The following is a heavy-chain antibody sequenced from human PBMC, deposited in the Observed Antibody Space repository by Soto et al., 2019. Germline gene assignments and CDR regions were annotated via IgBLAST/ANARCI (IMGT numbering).Heavy chain of an antibody. CDR3: ARMRDIVVVPAAEDMDV. D-gene: IGHD2-2*01. CDR1: GGSFSGYY. J-gene: IGHJ6*03. V-gene: IGHV4-34*01. CDR2: INHSGST. Sequence: PSETLSLTCAVYGGSFSGYYWSWIRQPPGKGLEWIGEINHSGSTNYNPSLKSRVTISVDTSKNQFSLKLSSVTAADTAVYYCARMRDIVVVPAAEDMDVRGKGTTVTVSS.